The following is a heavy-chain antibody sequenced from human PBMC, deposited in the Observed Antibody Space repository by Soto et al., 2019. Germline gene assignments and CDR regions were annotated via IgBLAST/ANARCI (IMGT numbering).Heavy chain of an antibody. J-gene: IGHJ4*02. CDR2: ISTNGGST. CDR3: VKGEYYYDSSGYYTFDY. D-gene: IGHD3-22*01. V-gene: IGHV3-64D*06. Sequence: GGSLRLSCSASGFTFSSYAMHGVRQAPGKGLEYVSSISTNGGSTHYADSVKGRFTISRDNSKNTQYLQMSSLRADDTAVYYCVKGEYYYDSSGYYTFDYWGQGTLVTVSS. CDR1: GFTFSSYA.